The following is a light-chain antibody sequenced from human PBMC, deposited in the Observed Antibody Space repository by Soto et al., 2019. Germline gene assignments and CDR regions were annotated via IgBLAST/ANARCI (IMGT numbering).Light chain of an antibody. CDR3: ALYMGSGIWV. V-gene: IGLV8-61*01. CDR1: SGSVSTSYY. Sequence: QTVVTQEPSFSVSHGRTVTLTCGLSSGSVSTSYYPSWYQQTPGQAPRTLIYSTNTRSSGVPDRFSGSILGNKAALTITGAQADDEADYYCALYMGSGIWVFGGGTKLTVL. CDR2: STN. J-gene: IGLJ3*02.